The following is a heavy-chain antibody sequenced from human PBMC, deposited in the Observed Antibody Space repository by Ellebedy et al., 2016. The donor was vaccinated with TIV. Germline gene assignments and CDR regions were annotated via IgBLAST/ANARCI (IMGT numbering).Heavy chain of an antibody. J-gene: IGHJ4*02. CDR1: GYTLTGNY. Sequence: AASVKVSRKTSGYTLTGNYIHWARQAPGQGLEWMGWINPDSGGTSTAQRFQGRVTMTRDTSISTDFMDLSRLTSDDTAIYYCARIVYGSSGFDYWGQGTLVTVSS. CDR3: ARIVYGSSGFDY. CDR2: INPDSGGT. V-gene: IGHV1-2*02. D-gene: IGHD5/OR15-5a*01.